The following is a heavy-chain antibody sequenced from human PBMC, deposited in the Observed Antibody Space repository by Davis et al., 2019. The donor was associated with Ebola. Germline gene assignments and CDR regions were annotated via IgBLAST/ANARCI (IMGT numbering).Heavy chain of an antibody. CDR2: IYYSGST. V-gene: IGHV4-59*01. J-gene: IGHJ4*02. Sequence: PSETLSLTCTVSGGSISSYYWSWIRQPPGKGLEWIGYIYYSGSTNYNPSLKSRVTISVDTSKNQFSLKLSSVTAADTAVYYCARDRSAAGGYYFDYWGQGTLVTVSS. CDR3: ARDRSAAGGYYFDY. CDR1: GGSISSYY. D-gene: IGHD6-13*01.